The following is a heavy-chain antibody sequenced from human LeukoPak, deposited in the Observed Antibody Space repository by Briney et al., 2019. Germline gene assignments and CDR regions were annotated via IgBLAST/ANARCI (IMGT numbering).Heavy chain of an antibody. CDR1: GFTVSSNY. D-gene: IGHD6-19*01. Sequence: GGSLRLSCAASGFTVSSNYMSWVRQAPGKGLEWVSVIYSGGSTYYADSVKGRFTISRDNSKNTLYLQMNSLRAEDTAVYYCARRLSVAGRGYFDYWGQGTLVTVSS. CDR2: IYSGGST. J-gene: IGHJ4*02. CDR3: ARRLSVAGRGYFDY. V-gene: IGHV3-53*01.